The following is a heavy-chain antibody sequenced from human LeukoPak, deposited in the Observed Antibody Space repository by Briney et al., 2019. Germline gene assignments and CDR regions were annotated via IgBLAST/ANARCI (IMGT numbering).Heavy chain of an antibody. V-gene: IGHV4-38-2*02. CDR1: GYSISSGYY. CDR3: ARGTSLRSKKSGLNWFDP. CDR2: IYHSGST. D-gene: IGHD3-22*01. J-gene: IGHJ5*02. Sequence: SETLSLTCTVSGYSISSGYYWGWIRQPPGKGLEWIGSIYHSGSTYYNPSLKSRVTISVDTSKNQFSLKLGSVTAADTAVYYCARGTSLRSKKSGLNWFDPWGQRTLVTVSS.